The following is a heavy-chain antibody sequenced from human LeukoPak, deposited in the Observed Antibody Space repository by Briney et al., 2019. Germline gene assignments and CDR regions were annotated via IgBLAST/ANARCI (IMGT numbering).Heavy chain of an antibody. Sequence: ASVKVSCKASGYTFTGYYMHWVRQAPGQGLEWMGWINPNSGGTNYAQKFQGRVTMTRDTSISTAYMELSRLRSDDTAVYYCARDRVVVTAKTQNYYYHMDVWGKGTTVTVSS. CDR2: INPNSGGT. J-gene: IGHJ6*03. CDR1: GYTFTGYY. CDR3: ARDRVVVTAKTQNYYYHMDV. D-gene: IGHD2-21*02. V-gene: IGHV1-2*02.